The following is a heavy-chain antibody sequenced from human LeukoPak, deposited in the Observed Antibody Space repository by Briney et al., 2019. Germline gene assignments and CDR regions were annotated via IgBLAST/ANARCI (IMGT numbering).Heavy chain of an antibody. V-gene: IGHV3-23*01. CDR3: AKDPRGYDYVWGSYRPDH. Sequence: GGSLRLSCAASGFTFSSYAMSWVRQAPGKGLEWVSAISGSGSSTYYADSVKGRFTISRDNSKNTLYLQMNRLRAEDTAVYYWAKDPRGYDYVWGSYRPDHWGQGALVTGSS. CDR1: GFTFSSYA. D-gene: IGHD3-16*02. J-gene: IGHJ4*02. CDR2: ISGSGSST.